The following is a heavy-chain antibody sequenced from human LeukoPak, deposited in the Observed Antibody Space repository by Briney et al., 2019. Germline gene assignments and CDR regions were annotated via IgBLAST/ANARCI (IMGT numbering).Heavy chain of an antibody. CDR3: ARNVLRYFDWSDWGSWFDP. CDR1: GYTFTSYG. J-gene: IGHJ5*02. Sequence: ASVKVSCKASGYTFTSYGISWVRQAPGQGLEWMGWISAYNGNTNYAQKLQGRVTMTTDTSTSTAYMELRSLRSDDTAVYYCARNVLRYFDWSDWGSWFDPWGQGTLVTVSS. D-gene: IGHD3-9*01. CDR2: ISAYNGNT. V-gene: IGHV1-18*01.